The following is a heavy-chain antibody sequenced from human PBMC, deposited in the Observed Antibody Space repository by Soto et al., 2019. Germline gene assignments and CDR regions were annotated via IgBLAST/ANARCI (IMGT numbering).Heavy chain of an antibody. CDR1: GYSLTNIW. Sequence: PGESLKISCKGSGYSLTNIWITWVRQMPGKGLEWMGRIDPSDSYTNYSPSFQGHVTFSVDKSFSTAYLQWSSLKASDTAMYYCARLPYSSGWYQLDFWGQGTLVTVSS. V-gene: IGHV5-10-1*01. J-gene: IGHJ4*02. CDR3: ARLPYSSGWYQLDF. D-gene: IGHD6-13*01. CDR2: IDPSDSYT.